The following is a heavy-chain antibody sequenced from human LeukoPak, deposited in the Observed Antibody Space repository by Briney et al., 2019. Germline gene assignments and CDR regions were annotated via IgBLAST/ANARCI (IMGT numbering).Heavy chain of an antibody. CDR1: GFTFSSYE. D-gene: IGHD6-19*01. CDR3: ARSSGWYALDC. J-gene: IGHJ4*02. V-gene: IGHV3-48*03. CDR2: ISSSGSTI. Sequence: GSLRLSCAASGFTFSSYEMNWVRQAPGKGLVWVSYISSSGSTIYYADSVKGRFTISRDNAKNSLYLQMNSLRAEDTAVYYCARSSGWYALDCWGQGTMVSVCS.